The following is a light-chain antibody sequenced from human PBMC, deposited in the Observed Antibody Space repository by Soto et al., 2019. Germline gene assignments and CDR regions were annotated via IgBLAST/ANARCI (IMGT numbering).Light chain of an antibody. V-gene: IGKV3-20*01. CDR2: DAS. CDR3: QQYGSSPRT. CDR1: QSLSSSQ. Sequence: NLLSHPLGTLSLSLQERDTLSSSASQSLSSSQLAWYQQKSGQAPRLLIHDASSRATGISDRFTGSGSGTDFTLTITTLEPEDFAVYYCQQYGSSPRTFGLGTKVDIK. J-gene: IGKJ1*01.